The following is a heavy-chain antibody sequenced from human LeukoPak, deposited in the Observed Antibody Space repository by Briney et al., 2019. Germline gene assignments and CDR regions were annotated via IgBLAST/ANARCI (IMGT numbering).Heavy chain of an antibody. V-gene: IGHV3-23*01. CDR1: GFTFSNYA. CDR2: ISGSGGTT. CDR3: AKDKTAAAGTPGDN. D-gene: IGHD6-13*01. Sequence: PGGSLRLSCVASGFTFSNYAVSWVRQAPGKRLEWVSMISGSGGTTSYADSVKGRFTISRDNSKNTVYLQMNSLRAEDTAVYYCAKDKTAAAGTPGDNWGQGTLVTVSS. J-gene: IGHJ4*02.